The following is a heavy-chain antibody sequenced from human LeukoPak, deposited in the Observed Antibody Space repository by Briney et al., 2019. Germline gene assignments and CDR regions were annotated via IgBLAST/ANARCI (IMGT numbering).Heavy chain of an antibody. CDR1: GGTFSSYA. Sequence: SVKVSCKASGGTFSSYAISWVRQAPGQGLEWMGGIIPVFGTANYAQKFQGRVTITADESTSTAYMELSSLRSEDTAVYYCARECGGSRYGDYYYGMDVWGQGTTVTVSS. J-gene: IGHJ6*02. D-gene: IGHD2-15*01. V-gene: IGHV1-69*13. CDR3: ARECGGSRYGDYYYGMDV. CDR2: IIPVFGTA.